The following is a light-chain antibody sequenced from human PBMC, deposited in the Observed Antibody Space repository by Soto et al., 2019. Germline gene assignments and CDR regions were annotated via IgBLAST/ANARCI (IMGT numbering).Light chain of an antibody. CDR2: DVS. Sequence: QSVLTQPASVSGSPGQSSTISCTGTSSDGGNYNYVSWYQQHPGKAPKLMIHDVSNRPSGVSNRFSGSKSGNTASLTISGLQAAAEADYYCSSYSSSPTYVFVTRTKVTV. J-gene: IGLJ1*01. CDR3: SSYSSSPTYV. V-gene: IGLV2-14*01. CDR1: SSDGGNYNY.